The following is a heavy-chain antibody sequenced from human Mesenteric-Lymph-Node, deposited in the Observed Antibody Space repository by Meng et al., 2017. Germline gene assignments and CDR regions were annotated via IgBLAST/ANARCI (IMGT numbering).Heavy chain of an antibody. V-gene: IGHV3-23*01. CDR1: GFTFSSYA. CDR2: ISGSGGSI. CDR3: AREKEALDY. J-gene: IGHJ4*02. Sequence: GESLKISCAASGFTFSSYAMSWVRQAPGKGLEWVSAISGSGGSIYYADSVKGRFTISRDNSKNALYLQMNSLRDEDKAVYYCAREKEALDYWGQGTLVTVSS.